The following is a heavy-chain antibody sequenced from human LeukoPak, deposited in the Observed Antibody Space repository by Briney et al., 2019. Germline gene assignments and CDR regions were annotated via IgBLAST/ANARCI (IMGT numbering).Heavy chain of an antibody. CDR2: ISAYNGNT. V-gene: IGHV1-18*01. CDR1: GYTFTSYG. J-gene: IGHJ3*02. CDR3: GCTMTVEGDAFDI. Sequence: ASVKVSCKASGYTFTSYGISWVRQAPGQGLEWMGWISAYNGNTNYAQKLQGRVTMTTDTSTSTAYMELRSLRSDDTAVYYCGCTMTVEGDAFDIWGQGTMVTVSS. D-gene: IGHD3-22*01.